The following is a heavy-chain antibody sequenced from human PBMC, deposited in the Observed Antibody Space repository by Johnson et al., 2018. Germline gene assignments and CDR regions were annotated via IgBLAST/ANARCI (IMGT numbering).Heavy chain of an antibody. CDR1: GFTFSDYY. V-gene: IGHV3-11*04. CDR3: ARDRYYDNRNAFDI. D-gene: IGHD3-22*01. CDR2: ISTSGSTI. J-gene: IGHJ3*02. Sequence: QVQLVQSGGGLVKPGGSXRLSCAASGFTFSDYYMTWIRQAPGTGLEWLSYISTSGSTIYYADSVKGRFTISRDNAKNSLYLQMNSLRAEDTAVYYCARDRYYDNRNAFDIWGPGTMVTVSS.